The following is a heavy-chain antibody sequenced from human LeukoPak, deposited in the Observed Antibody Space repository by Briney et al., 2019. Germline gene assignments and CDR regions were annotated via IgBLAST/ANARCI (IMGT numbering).Heavy chain of an antibody. CDR2: ICSSSYI. Sequence: GGSLRLSCAASGFTFSSYSMNWVRQAPGKGLEWVSSICSSSYIYYADSVKGRFTISRDNAKNSLYLQMNSLRAEDTAVYYCAGDSSGRIYWGQGTLVTVSS. V-gene: IGHV3-21*01. CDR3: AGDSSGRIY. CDR1: GFTFSSYS. J-gene: IGHJ4*02. D-gene: IGHD6-19*01.